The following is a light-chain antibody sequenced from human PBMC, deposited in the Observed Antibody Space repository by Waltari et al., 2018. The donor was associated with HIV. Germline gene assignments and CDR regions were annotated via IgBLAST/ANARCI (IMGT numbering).Light chain of an antibody. CDR2: LGS. CDR3: MQAVQTPPT. J-gene: IGKJ1*01. Sequence: EIVMIQSPLSLPVTPGEPASISCRSSQSLLQSNVYNYLDWYLQKPGQPPQLLIYLGSNRASGVPDRFSGSGSGTDFTLTISRVEAEDVGIYYCMQAVQTPPTFGQGTRVEIK. CDR1: QSLLQSNVYNY. V-gene: IGKV2-28*01.